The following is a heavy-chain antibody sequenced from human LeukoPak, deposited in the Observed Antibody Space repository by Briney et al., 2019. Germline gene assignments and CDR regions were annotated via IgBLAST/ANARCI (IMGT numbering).Heavy chain of an antibody. J-gene: IGHJ4*02. CDR3: AKAVLWFGEYATYYFDY. Sequence: PGGSLRLSCAASGFNFDDYAMHWVRQAPGKGLEWVSGISWNSGSIGYADSVKGRFTISRDNAKNSLYLQMNSLRAEDTALYYCAKAVLWFGEYATYYFDYWGQGTLVTVSS. CDR2: ISWNSGSI. D-gene: IGHD3-10*01. CDR1: GFNFDDYA. V-gene: IGHV3-9*01.